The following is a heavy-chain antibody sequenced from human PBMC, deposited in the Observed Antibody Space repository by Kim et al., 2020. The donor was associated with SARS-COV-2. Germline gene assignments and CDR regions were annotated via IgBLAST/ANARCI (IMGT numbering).Heavy chain of an antibody. D-gene: IGHD3-22*01. CDR3: ARIFRGYYYDSSGFYDY. CDR1: GFSLSTSGMC. V-gene: IGHV2-70*01. Sequence: SGPTLVNPTQTLTLTCTFSGFSLSTSGMCVSWIRQPPGKALEWLALIDWDDDKYYSTSLKTRLTISKDTSKNQVVLTMTNMDPVDTATYYCARIFRGYYYDSSGFYDYWGQGTLVTVSS. CDR2: IDWDDDK. J-gene: IGHJ4*02.